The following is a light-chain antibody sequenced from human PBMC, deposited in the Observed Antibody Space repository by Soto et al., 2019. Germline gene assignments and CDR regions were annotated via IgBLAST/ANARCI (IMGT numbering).Light chain of an antibody. CDR2: GAN. V-gene: IGKV3-15*01. Sequence: EVVLTQSPGTLAVSPGERATLSCRASQTVKGDLAWYQQRPGQAPTLLIFGANTRAAAIPARFSGSGSGTEFTLTISSLQSEDFAVYYCQQYNNWRTFGQGTKVDIK. CDR1: QTVKGD. J-gene: IGKJ1*01. CDR3: QQYNNWRT.